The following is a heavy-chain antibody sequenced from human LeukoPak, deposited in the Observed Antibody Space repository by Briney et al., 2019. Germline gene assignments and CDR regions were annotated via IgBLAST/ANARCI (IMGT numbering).Heavy chain of an antibody. CDR1: GFTFSSYS. CDR2: ISSSSSYI. CDR3: SRGLIAAAGLGAD. V-gene: IGHV3-21*01. J-gene: IGHJ4*02. Sequence: GGSLRLSCAASGFTFSSYSMNWVRQAPGKGLEWVSSISSSSSYIYYADSVKGRFTISRDNAKNSLYLQMNSLRAEDTAVYYCSRGLIAAAGLGADWGQGTLVTVSS. D-gene: IGHD6-13*01.